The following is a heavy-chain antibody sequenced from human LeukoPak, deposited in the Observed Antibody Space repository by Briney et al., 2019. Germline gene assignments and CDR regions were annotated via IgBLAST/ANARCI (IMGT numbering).Heavy chain of an antibody. D-gene: IGHD6-13*01. Sequence: GGSLRLSCAASGFTFSSYAMSWVRQAPGKGLEWVSAISGSGGSTCYADSVKGRFTISRDNSKNTLYLQMNSLRAEDTAVYYCAKDIAAAGVNWFDPWGQGTLVTVSS. CDR1: GFTFSSYA. V-gene: IGHV3-23*01. CDR3: AKDIAAAGVNWFDP. J-gene: IGHJ5*02. CDR2: ISGSGGST.